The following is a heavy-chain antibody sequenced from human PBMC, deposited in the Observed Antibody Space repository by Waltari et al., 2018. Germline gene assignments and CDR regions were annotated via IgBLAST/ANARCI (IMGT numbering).Heavy chain of an antibody. V-gene: IGHV3-48*04. CDR1: GFTFSSYS. Sequence: EVQLVESGGGLVQPGGSLRLSCAASGFTFSSYSMNWVRQAPGKGLEGVSYISSSSSTIYYADSVKGRFTISRDNAKNSLYLQMNSLRAEDTAVYYCARVLTTVSLFYWGQGTLVTVSS. CDR2: ISSSSSTI. J-gene: IGHJ4*02. CDR3: ARVLTTVSLFY. D-gene: IGHD4-17*01.